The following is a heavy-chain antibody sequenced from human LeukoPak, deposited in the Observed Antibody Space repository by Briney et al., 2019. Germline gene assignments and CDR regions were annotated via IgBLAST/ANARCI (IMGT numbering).Heavy chain of an antibody. J-gene: IGHJ6*03. V-gene: IGHV1-69*05. Sequence: SVQVSCKASRCTFSNYAISWVRQPRGQGLDWMGGIIPIFGTSNYTQKFQGRVTITTDESTSTAYMELSRLRSEDTAVYYCARESLQQSDYGGNCGYYYYYYMDVWGKGPTVTVSS. CDR2: IIPIFGTS. CDR3: ARESLQQSDYGGNCGYYYYYYMDV. D-gene: IGHD4-23*01. CDR1: RCTFSNYA.